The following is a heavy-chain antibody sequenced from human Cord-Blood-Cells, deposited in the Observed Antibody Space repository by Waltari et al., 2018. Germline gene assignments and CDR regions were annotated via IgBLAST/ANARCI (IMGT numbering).Heavy chain of an antibody. CDR3: ARDNYCSSTSCYPFYYYYGMDV. CDR2: IRQDGSEK. Sequence: EVQLVESGGGLVQPGGSLRLSCAASGFTFSSYWMSWVRQAPGKGLEWVANIRQDGSEKYYVDSVKGRFTISRDNDKNSLYLQMNSLRAEDTAVYYCARDNYCSSTSCYPFYYYYGMDVWGQGTTVTVSS. J-gene: IGHJ6*02. D-gene: IGHD2-2*01. CDR1: GFTFSSYW. V-gene: IGHV3-7*01.